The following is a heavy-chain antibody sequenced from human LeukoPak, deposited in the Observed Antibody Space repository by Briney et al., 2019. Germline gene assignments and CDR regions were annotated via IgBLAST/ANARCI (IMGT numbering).Heavy chain of an antibody. CDR1: GFTFTYYA. V-gene: IGHV3-30-3*01. J-gene: IGHJ3*01. CDR3: ARGPDPVVRGPRRAFDL. Sequence: PGRSLRLSCAASGFTFTYYAMHWVRQALGKGLEWVSVVSNDGSNQDYTDSVKGRFIISRDDSKSTVYLQMNSLRVDDTAMYYCARGPDPVVRGPRRAFDLWGQGTMVTVSS. D-gene: IGHD3-10*01. CDR2: VSNDGSNQ.